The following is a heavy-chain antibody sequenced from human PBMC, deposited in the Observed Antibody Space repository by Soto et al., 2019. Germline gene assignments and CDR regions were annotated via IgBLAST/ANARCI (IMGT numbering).Heavy chain of an antibody. D-gene: IGHD2-15*01. CDR1: GYTFTSYG. J-gene: IGHJ4*02. CDR3: ARVGALLPRYCSGVSCFFDY. CDR2: ISAYNGNT. Sequence: ASVKVSCKASGYTFTSYGISWVRQAPGHGLEWMGWISAYNGNTNYAQKLQGRVTMTTDTSTSTAYMELRSLRSDDTAVYYCARVGALLPRYCSGVSCFFDYWGQGTLVTVSA. V-gene: IGHV1-18*01.